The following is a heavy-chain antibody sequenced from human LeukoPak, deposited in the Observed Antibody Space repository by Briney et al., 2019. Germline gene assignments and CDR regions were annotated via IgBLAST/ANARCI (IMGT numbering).Heavy chain of an antibody. CDR1: GFTFSTYA. V-gene: IGHV3-64D*06. D-gene: IGHD3-9*01. CDR2: ISTNGGST. CDR3: VKGMEDYDILTGVLDV. Sequence: GGSLRLSCSASGFTFSTYAMHWVRQAPGKGLEYVSAISTNGGSTYYADSVRGRFTISRDNSKNTLYLQMSGLRPEDTAVYYCVKGMEDYDILTGVLDVWGQGTTVTVSS. J-gene: IGHJ6*02.